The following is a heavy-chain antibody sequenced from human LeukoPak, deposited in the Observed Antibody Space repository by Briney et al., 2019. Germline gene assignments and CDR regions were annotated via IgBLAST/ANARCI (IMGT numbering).Heavy chain of an antibody. CDR2: ISANGGST. CDR3: ARDGSNWDFDY. CDR1: GFTFSGYP. J-gene: IGHJ4*02. Sequence: PGGSLRLSCAASGFTFSGYPMHWVRQAPGKGLEYPSGISANGGSTYYANSVKGRFTISRDNSKNTLYLQMGSLRPEDMAVYYCARDGSNWDFDYWGQGTLVTVSS. V-gene: IGHV3-64*01. D-gene: IGHD6-13*01.